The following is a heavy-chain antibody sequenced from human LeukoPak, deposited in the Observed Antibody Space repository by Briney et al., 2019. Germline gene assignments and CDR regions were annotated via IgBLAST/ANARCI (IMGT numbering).Heavy chain of an antibody. CDR2: IYHSGST. CDR3: VRGVGGEYFYFDR. J-gene: IGHJ4*02. D-gene: IGHD1-26*01. Sequence: PSGTLSLTCAVSGGSISSSNWWSWVRQPPGKGLEWIGEIYHSGSTNYNPSLKSRVTISVDKSKNQFPLKLSSVTAADTAVYYCVRGVGGEYFYFDRWGQGALVTVSA. V-gene: IGHV4-4*02. CDR1: GGSISSSNW.